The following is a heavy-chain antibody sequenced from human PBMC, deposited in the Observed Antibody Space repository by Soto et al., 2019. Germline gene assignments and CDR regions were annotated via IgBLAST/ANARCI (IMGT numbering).Heavy chain of an antibody. CDR2: ITSSGSFI. V-gene: IGHV3-21*01. Sequence: GASLRRSCAASGFTFSNSTMNWVRQAPGKGLEWVACITSSGSFIYYADSMNGRFTISRDDAKKSLYLQMNSLRAEDTAVYYCARVPAASDRTAFYYVSKFFYFDYWGRGTQVTVSS. CDR1: GFTFSNST. D-gene: IGHD3-22*01. J-gene: IGHJ4*02. CDR3: ARVPAASDRTAFYYVSKFFYFDY.